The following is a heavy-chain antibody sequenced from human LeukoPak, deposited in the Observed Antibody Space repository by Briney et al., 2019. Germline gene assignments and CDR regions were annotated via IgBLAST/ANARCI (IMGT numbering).Heavy chain of an antibody. Sequence: GALVKVSCKASGYTFTSYAMHWVRQAPGQRLEWMGWINAGNGNTKYSQKFQGRVTITRDTSASTAYMELSSLRSEDTAVYYCAREDYYYDSSGYYSDAFDIWGQGTMVTVSS. CDR3: AREDYYYDSSGYYSDAFDI. V-gene: IGHV1-3*01. CDR2: INAGNGNT. D-gene: IGHD3-22*01. CDR1: GYTFTSYA. J-gene: IGHJ3*02.